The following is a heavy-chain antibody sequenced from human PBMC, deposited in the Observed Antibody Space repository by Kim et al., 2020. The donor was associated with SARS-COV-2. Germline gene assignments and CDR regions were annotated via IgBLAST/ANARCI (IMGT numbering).Heavy chain of an antibody. Sequence: GGSLRLSCAASGFTFSSYGMHWVRQAPGKGLEWVAVISYDGSNKYYADSVKGRFTISRDNSKNTLYLQMNSLRAEDTAVYYCAKVGDSSSPTAFQHWGQGTLVTVSS. CDR1: GFTFSSYG. CDR2: ISYDGSNK. D-gene: IGHD3-22*01. CDR3: AKVGDSSSPTAFQH. V-gene: IGHV3-30*18. J-gene: IGHJ1*01.